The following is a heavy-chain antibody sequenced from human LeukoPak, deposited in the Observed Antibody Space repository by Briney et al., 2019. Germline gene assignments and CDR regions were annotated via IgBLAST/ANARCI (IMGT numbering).Heavy chain of an antibody. D-gene: IGHD3-10*01. CDR3: ARLRPLYGSGSYPDYFDY. CDR2: IYSGGST. Sequence: GGSLRLSCAASGFTVSSNYMSWVRQAPGKGLEWVSVIYSGGSTYYADSVKGRFTISRDNSKNTLYLQMNSLRAEDTAVYYCARLRPLYGSGSYPDYFDYWGQGTLVTVSS. V-gene: IGHV3-53*01. CDR1: GFTVSSNY. J-gene: IGHJ4*02.